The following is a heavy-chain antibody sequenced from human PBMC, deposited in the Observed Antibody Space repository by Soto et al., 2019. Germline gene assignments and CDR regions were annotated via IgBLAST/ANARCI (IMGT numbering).Heavy chain of an antibody. J-gene: IGHJ3*02. Sequence: GGSLRLSCAASGFTFSSYAMSWVRQAPGKGLEWVSAISGSGGSTYYADSVKGRFTISRDNSKNTLYLQMNSLRAEDTAVYYCAKDGSGIAVARGWDAFDIWGQGTMVTVSS. CDR3: AKDGSGIAVARGWDAFDI. D-gene: IGHD6-19*01. V-gene: IGHV3-23*01. CDR2: ISGSGGST. CDR1: GFTFSSYA.